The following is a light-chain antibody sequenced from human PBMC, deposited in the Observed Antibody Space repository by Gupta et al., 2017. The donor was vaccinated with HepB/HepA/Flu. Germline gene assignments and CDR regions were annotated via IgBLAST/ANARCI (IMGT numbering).Light chain of an antibody. CDR2: GAS. J-gene: IGKJ2*01. CDR3: RQYGSSPPT. CDR1: PSVSSSY. Sequence: EIVLTQSPGTLSLSPGERATLSCRASPSVSSSYLAWYQQKPGQAPRLPIYGASSRATGIPDTFSGSRSARAFTLTIIRLVPADFAVSYCRQYGSSPPTFGQGTRLEMK. V-gene: IGKV3-20*01.